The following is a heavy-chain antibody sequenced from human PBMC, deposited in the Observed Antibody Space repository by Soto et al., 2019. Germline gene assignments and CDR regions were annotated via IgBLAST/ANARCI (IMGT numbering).Heavy chain of an antibody. CDR3: ARLGGYYQALDS. CDR2: IYYAGTT. CDR1: GGSFSGYY. V-gene: IGHV4-59*08. D-gene: IGHD3-22*01. J-gene: IGHJ4*02. Sequence: SETLSLTCAVYGGSFSGYYWSWIRQPPGKGMEFIGYIYYAGTTTYNPSHKSRVTISVDMSKNQFSLKLSSVTAADTAVYYCARLGGYYQALDSWGQGTLVTVSS.